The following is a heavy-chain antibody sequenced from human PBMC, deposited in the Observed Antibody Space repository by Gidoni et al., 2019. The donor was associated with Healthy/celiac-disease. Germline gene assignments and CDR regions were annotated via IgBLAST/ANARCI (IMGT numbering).Heavy chain of an antibody. CDR3: ASNSIGMGVWAFDI. J-gene: IGHJ3*02. CDR2: IYYSGST. D-gene: IGHD1-26*01. V-gene: IGHV4-31*03. Sequence: QVQLQESGPGLVKPSQTLSLTCTVSGGSIIRGGYYWSWIRQHPGKGLEWIGYIYYSGSTYYNPSLKSRVTISVDTSKNQFSLKLSSVTAADTAVYYCASNSIGMGVWAFDIWGQGTMVTVSS. CDR1: GGSIIRGGYY.